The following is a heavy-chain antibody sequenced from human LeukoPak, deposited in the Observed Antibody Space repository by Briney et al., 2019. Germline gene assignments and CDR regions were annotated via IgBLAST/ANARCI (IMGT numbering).Heavy chain of an antibody. D-gene: IGHD5-18*01. CDR1: GFTFGSYA. J-gene: IGHJ4*02. V-gene: IGHV3-23*01. CDR2: ITGSGVST. Sequence: GSLRLSCAASGFTFGSYAMSWVRQAPGKGLEWVSAITGSGVSTHYADSVKGRFTISRDNSKDSLYLQMSSLRAEDTAVYYCAKDSGYTYGLSPYYFDCWGQGTLVTVSA. CDR3: AKDSGYTYGLSPYYFDC.